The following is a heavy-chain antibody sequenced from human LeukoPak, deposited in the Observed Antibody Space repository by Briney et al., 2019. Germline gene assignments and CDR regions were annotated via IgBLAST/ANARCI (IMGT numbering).Heavy chain of an antibody. V-gene: IGHV3-48*03. CDR1: GFTFSSYE. J-gene: IGHJ6*04. CDR3: AELGITMIGGV. D-gene: IGHD3-10*02. Sequence: PGGSLRLSCAASGFTFSSYEMNWVRQAPGKGLEWVSYISSSGSTIYYAASVKGRFTISRDNAKNSLYLQMNSLRAEDTAGYYCAELGITMIGGVWGKGTTVTISS. CDR2: ISSSGSTI.